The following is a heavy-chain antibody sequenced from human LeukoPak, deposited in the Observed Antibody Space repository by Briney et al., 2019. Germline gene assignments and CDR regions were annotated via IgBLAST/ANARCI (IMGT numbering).Heavy chain of an antibody. Sequence: GGSLRLSCAVSGFTLSNYSMNWVRQAPGKGLEWISYTGGSGFTIHYADSVKGRFTISRDNSKNTLYLQMNSLRAEDTAVYYCAKEGSPSIAARRGNVGGGYYYYYYYMDVWGKGTTVTVSS. CDR2: TGGSGFTI. CDR3: AKEGSPSIAARRGNVGGGYYYYYYYMDV. CDR1: GFTLSNYS. V-gene: IGHV3-48*01. D-gene: IGHD6-6*01. J-gene: IGHJ6*03.